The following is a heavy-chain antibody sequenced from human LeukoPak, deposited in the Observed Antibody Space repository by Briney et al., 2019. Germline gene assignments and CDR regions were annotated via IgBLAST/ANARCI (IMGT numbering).Heavy chain of an antibody. CDR3: ARDSAVLGGTFFDV. D-gene: IGHD3-16*01. CDR1: GGSFSGYY. Sequence: SETLCLTCALYGGSFSGYYWSWIRHFPGKGLEWIGEISQSGSTMYTASLKNRVTISFDTSKNQFSLNLRSVTAADTAVYYCARDSAVLGGTFFDVWGQGTLVTVSS. J-gene: IGHJ4*02. V-gene: IGHV4-34*01. CDR2: ISQSGST.